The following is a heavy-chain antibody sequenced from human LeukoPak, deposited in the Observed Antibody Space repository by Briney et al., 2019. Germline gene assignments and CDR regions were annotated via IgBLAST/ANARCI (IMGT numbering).Heavy chain of an antibody. Sequence: SETLSLTCTVSGGSISSYYWSWIRQPPGKGLEWIGYIYYSGSTNYNPSLKSRVTISVDTSKNQFSLKLSSVTAADTAVYYCARDLGVAGTGYYYGMDVWGQGTTVTVSS. CDR1: GGSISSYY. CDR2: IYYSGST. D-gene: IGHD6-19*01. V-gene: IGHV4-59*01. CDR3: ARDLGVAGTGYYYGMDV. J-gene: IGHJ6*02.